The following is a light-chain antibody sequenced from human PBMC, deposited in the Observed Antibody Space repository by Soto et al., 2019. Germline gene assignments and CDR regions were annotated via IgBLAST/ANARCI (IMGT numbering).Light chain of an antibody. V-gene: IGLV2-8*01. J-gene: IGLJ2*01. Sequence: QSALTQPPSASGSPGQSVTISCTGTSSDIGAYIYVSWYQQHPGKAPKLMISEVSRRPSGVPERFSGSKSGNTASLTVSGLQADDEAHYYCCSYTSSTTPLFGGGTQLTVL. CDR3: CSYTSSTTPL. CDR2: EVS. CDR1: SSDIGAYIY.